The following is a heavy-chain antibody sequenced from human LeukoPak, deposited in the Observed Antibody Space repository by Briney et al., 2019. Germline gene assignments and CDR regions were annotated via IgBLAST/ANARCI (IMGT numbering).Heavy chain of an antibody. J-gene: IGHJ3*02. D-gene: IGHD6-13*01. CDR1: GGSISSGSYY. CDR2: IYTSGGT. CDR3: ARPTTAAVIDAFDI. Sequence: SQTLSLTCTVSGGSISSGSYYWNWIRQPAGKGLEWIGRIYTSGGTKYNPSLKSRITISVDTSKNQFSLKLSSVTAADTAVYYCARPTTAAVIDAFDIWGQGTMVTVSS. V-gene: IGHV4-61*02.